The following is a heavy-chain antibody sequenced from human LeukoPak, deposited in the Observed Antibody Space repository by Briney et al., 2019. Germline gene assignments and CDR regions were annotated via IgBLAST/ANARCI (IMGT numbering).Heavy chain of an antibody. Sequence: SQTLSLTCAASGGSISSGGYSWSWIRQPPGKGLEWIGYIYHSGSTYYNPSLKSRVTISVDRSKNQFSLKLSSVTAADTAVYYCARASHYSDAFDIWGQGTMVTVSS. V-gene: IGHV4-30-2*01. CDR3: ARASHYSDAFDI. J-gene: IGHJ3*02. D-gene: IGHD4-4*01. CDR2: IYHSGST. CDR1: GGSISSGGYS.